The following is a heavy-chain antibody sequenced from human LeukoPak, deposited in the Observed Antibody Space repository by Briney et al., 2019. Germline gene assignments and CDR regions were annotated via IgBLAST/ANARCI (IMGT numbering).Heavy chain of an antibody. D-gene: IGHD3-10*01. CDR2: INPNNGVT. V-gene: IGHV1-2*02. CDR3: ARVSTQDPIYYGAGRYDY. Sequence: ASVKVSCKASGYTFIDYYMHWVRQAPGQGLEWMAWINPNNGVTKYAQKLQGRVTMTSDTSTSTVYMELSSLRSEDTAVYFCARVSTQDPIYYGAGRYDYWAKEPWSPSHQ. J-gene: IGHJ4*01. CDR1: GYTFIDYY.